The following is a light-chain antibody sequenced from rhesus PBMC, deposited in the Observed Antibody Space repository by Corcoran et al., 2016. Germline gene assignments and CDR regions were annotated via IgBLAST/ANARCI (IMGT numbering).Light chain of an antibody. J-gene: IGKJ1*01. V-gene: IGKV3-10*01. CDR1: QSVSSY. Sequence: QVILTQSPATLSLSPGERATLSCRASQSVSSYLAWYQQKPGQAPRLLIYGASSRATGIPDRFIGSGSGIDFTLTISSLEPEDVGVYRCYQHSSAFPTFGQGTEVEIK. CDR2: GAS. CDR3: YQHSSAFPT.